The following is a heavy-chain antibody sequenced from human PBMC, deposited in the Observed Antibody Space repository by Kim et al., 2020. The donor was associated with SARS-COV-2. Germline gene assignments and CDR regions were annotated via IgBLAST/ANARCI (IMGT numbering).Heavy chain of an antibody. D-gene: IGHD5-18*01. V-gene: IGHV3-7*03. Sequence: GGSLRLSCAASGFTFSTYWMTWVRQAPGKGLEWVANIKQNGGEKYYVDSVKGRFTISRDNAKNSLFLQMNSLRAEDTAVYFCARVVKLSGIHLWSPVYYYAVDVWGLGTTVTVSS. CDR1: GFTFSTYW. J-gene: IGHJ6*02. CDR3: ARVVKLSGIHLWSPVYYYAVDV. CDR2: IKQNGGEK.